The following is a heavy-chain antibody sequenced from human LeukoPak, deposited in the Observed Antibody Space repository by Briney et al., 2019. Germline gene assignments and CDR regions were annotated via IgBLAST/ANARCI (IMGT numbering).Heavy chain of an antibody. CDR3: ARDSRQNLLVPAAIDY. CDR1: GGSINSYH. D-gene: IGHD2-2*02. V-gene: IGHV4-59*12. CDR2: IYYSGTT. Sequence: SETLSLTCTVSGGSINSYHWSRIRQPPGKGLEWIGYIYYSGTTNYNPSLKSRVSISVDTSKNQFSLKLSSVTAADTAVYYCARDSRQNLLVPAAIDYWGQGTLVTVSS. J-gene: IGHJ4*02.